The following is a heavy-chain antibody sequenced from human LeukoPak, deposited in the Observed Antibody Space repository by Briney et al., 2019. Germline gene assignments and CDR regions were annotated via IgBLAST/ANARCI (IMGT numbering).Heavy chain of an antibody. J-gene: IGHJ4*02. D-gene: IGHD3/OR15-3a*01. CDR3: ARMSRFSWTPYYFDY. CDR2: IHYTGIT. CDR1: GGSISSYY. V-gene: IGHV4-59*01. Sequence: SETLSLTCTVSGGSISSYYWSWIRQSSGKGLEWIGYIHYTGITNYNPFLKSRVTISIDTSKTQFSLKLSSVTAADTAVYYCARMSRFSWTPYYFDYWSQGTLVIVSS.